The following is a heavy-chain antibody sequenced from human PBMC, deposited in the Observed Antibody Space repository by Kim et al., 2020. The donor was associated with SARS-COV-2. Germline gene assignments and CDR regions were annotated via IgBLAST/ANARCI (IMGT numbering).Heavy chain of an antibody. Sequence: DAVKDRFTISRDNSKNSLYLQMNSLRTEDTALYYCAKDTYYYDSSGYFEYWGQGTLVTVSS. J-gene: IGHJ4*02. D-gene: IGHD3-22*01. CDR3: AKDTYYYDSSGYFEY. V-gene: IGHV3-43*01.